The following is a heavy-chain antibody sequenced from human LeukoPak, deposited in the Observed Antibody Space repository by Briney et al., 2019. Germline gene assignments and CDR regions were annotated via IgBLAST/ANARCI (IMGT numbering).Heavy chain of an antibody. CDR1: GFTFSSYA. V-gene: IGHV3-23*01. CDR2: IIGSGGST. J-gene: IGHJ5*02. D-gene: IGHD3/OR15-3a*01. CDR3: AKTYLDFWTGFDP. Sequence: GGSLRLSCAASGFTFSSYAMSWVRQAPGKGLEWVSAIIGSGGSTYYADSVKGRFTISRDNSKNTLYLQMNRLRDEDTGVYYCAKTYLDFWTGFDPWGQGTLVTVSS.